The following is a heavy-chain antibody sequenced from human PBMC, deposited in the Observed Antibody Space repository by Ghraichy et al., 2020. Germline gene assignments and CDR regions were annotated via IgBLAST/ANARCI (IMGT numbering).Heavy chain of an antibody. CDR2: INHSGST. Sequence: SETLSLTCAVYGGSFSGYYWSWIRQPPGKGLEWIGEINHSGSTNYNPSLKSRVTISVDTSKNQFSLKLSSVTAADTAVYYCARARGGYSYGLAGYFDYWGQGTLVTVSS. CDR1: GGSFSGYY. J-gene: IGHJ4*02. V-gene: IGHV4-34*01. CDR3: ARARGGYSYGLAGYFDY. D-gene: IGHD5-18*01.